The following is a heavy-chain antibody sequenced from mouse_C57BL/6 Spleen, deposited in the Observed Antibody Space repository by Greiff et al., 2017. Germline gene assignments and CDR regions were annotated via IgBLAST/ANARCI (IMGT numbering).Heavy chain of an antibody. Sequence: QVPVKQSGAELVRPGASVTLSCKASGYTFTDYEMHWVKQTPVHGLEWIGAIDPETGGTAYNQKFKGKAILTADKSSSTAYMERRSLTSEDSAVYYCTRLLRDWGQGTTLTVSS. D-gene: IGHD1-1*01. CDR3: TRLLRD. J-gene: IGHJ2*01. V-gene: IGHV1-15*01. CDR2: IDPETGGT. CDR1: GYTFTDYE.